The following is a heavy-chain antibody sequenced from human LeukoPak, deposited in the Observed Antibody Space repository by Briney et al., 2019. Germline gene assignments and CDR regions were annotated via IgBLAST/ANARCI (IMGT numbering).Heavy chain of an antibody. D-gene: IGHD6-19*01. CDR3: ARQSGDQSSAWYFDA. CDR2: IHYSGKV. Sequence: SETLSLTCTVSGGSISSSSHYWGWIRQPPGKGLEWIGSIHYSGKVYYNPSLKSRVTTSVDTSTDQFSLRLSSATAADTAIYYCARQSGDQSSAWYFDAWGQGTLVTVSS. CDR1: GGSISSSSHY. J-gene: IGHJ4*02. V-gene: IGHV4-39*01.